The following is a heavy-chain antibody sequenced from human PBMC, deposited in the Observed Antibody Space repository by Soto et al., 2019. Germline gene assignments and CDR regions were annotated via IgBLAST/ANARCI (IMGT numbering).Heavy chain of an antibody. Sequence: GGSLRLSCAASGFTFGDYAMQWVRQAPGKGLECVSAISWNSGSIDYAYSVKGRFTISRDNVEDTLFLQLNNVRGDDTAVYFCAKGPLDDCLGGSCHFDHWGQGVLVTVSS. J-gene: IGHJ4*02. V-gene: IGHV3-9*01. CDR3: AKGPLDDCLGGSCHFDH. CDR1: GFTFGDYA. D-gene: IGHD2-15*01. CDR2: ISWNSGSI.